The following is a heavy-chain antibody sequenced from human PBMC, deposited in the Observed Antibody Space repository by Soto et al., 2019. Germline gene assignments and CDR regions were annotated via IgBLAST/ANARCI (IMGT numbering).Heavy chain of an antibody. J-gene: IGHJ4*02. CDR1: GFTFSTYA. CDR2: ISGGDSST. Sequence: PGGSLRLSCAASGFTFSTYAISWVRQAPGRGLEWVSAISGGDSSTYYADSVKGRFTISRDNSKNTLYLQMNSLRAEDTAVYYCAKDADIVATIFPRKFDYWGQGTLVTVSS. V-gene: IGHV3-23*01. CDR3: AKDADIVATIFPRKFDY. D-gene: IGHD5-12*01.